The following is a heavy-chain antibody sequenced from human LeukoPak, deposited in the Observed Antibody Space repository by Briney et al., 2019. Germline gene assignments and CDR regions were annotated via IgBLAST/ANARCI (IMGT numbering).Heavy chain of an antibody. CDR1: GFTFSSYA. CDR3: AKGLRTGVGPYMGYHYYMDA. V-gene: IGHV3-23*01. J-gene: IGHJ6*03. CDR2: INDNGDGT. D-gene: IGHD3-16*01. Sequence: TGGSLRLSCAASGFTFSSYAMSWVRQAPGKGLKWVSTINDNGDGTYYADSVKGRFTISRDNSYNTVSLQMNSLRDEDTGVYYCAKGLRTGVGPYMGYHYYMDAWGKGATVTVSS.